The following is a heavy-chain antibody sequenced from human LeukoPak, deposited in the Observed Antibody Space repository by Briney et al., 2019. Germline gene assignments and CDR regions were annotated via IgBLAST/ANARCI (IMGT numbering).Heavy chain of an antibody. CDR3: AKARSKQWPMIY. Sequence: VGSLRLSCAASAFTFSSYAMSWVRQAPGKGLEWVSAISGSGGSTYYADSVKGRFTISRDNSKNTLYLQMNSLRAEDTAVYYCAKARSKQWPMIYWDQGTLVTVSS. V-gene: IGHV3-23*01. D-gene: IGHD6-19*01. CDR1: AFTFSSYA. J-gene: IGHJ4*02. CDR2: ISGSGGST.